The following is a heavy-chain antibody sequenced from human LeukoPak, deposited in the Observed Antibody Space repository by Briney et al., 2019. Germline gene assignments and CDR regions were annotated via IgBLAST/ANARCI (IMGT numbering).Heavy chain of an antibody. D-gene: IGHD4-23*01. CDR1: GFTFTDYY. J-gene: IGHJ4*02. Sequence: PGGSLRLSCAASGFTFTDYYMQWVRQAPGQGLEWMGWINPNNGGTRYAQNFQGRVSLTRDTSIGTAYMELSSLRSDDTALYYCARDLIDSNRWELDLWGQGTLVTVSS. V-gene: IGHV1-2*02. CDR3: ARDLIDSNRWELDL. CDR2: INPNNGGT.